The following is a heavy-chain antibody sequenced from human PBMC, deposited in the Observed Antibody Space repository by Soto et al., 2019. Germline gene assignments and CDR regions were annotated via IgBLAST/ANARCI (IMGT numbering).Heavy chain of an antibody. CDR3: ARWRYSSGWSGEWFDP. CDR1: GGSISSSNW. Sequence: QVQLQESGPGLVKPSGTLSLTCAVSGGSISSSNWWSWVRQPPGKGLEWFGEIYHSESTNYNPSLKSRVLISVDKPNHRFSRRLTSVTAADPAVYYCARWRYSSGWSGEWFDPWGQGTLVTVSS. V-gene: IGHV4-4*02. J-gene: IGHJ5*02. D-gene: IGHD6-19*01. CDR2: IYHSEST.